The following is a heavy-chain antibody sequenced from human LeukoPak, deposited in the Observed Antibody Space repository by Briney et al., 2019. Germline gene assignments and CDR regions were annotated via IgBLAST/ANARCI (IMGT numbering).Heavy chain of an antibody. CDR1: GGSFSGYY. D-gene: IGHD2-2*01. V-gene: IGHV4-34*01. CDR2: INHSGST. CDR3: ARGVQYIVVVPAAISHFDP. Sequence: SETLSLTCAVYGGSFSGYYWSWIRQPPGKGLEWIGEINHSGSTNYNPSLKSRVTISVDTSKNQFSLKLSSVTAADTAVYYCARGVQYIVVVPAAISHFDPWGQGTLVTVSS. J-gene: IGHJ5*02.